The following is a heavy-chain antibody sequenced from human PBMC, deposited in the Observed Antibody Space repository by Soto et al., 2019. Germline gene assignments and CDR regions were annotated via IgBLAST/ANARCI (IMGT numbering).Heavy chain of an antibody. J-gene: IGHJ4*02. Sequence: EVQLVESGGGLVQPGRSLRLSCAASGFTFDDYAMHWVRQAPGKGLEWVSGISWNSDTIGYADSVKGRFTISRENAKNSLYLQMSSLRAEDTALYYCAKGHLKEACLYFDYWGQGTLVTVSS. CDR1: GFTFDDYA. CDR2: ISWNSDTI. V-gene: IGHV3-9*01. CDR3: AKGHLKEACLYFDY.